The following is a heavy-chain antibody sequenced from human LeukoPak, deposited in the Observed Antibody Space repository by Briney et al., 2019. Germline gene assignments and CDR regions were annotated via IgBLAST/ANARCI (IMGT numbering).Heavy chain of an antibody. V-gene: IGHV3-30-3*01. D-gene: IGHD3-10*01. CDR1: GXTFSSYA. CDR2: ISYDGSNK. Sequence: PGRSLRLSCAASGXTFSSYAMHWVRQAPGKGLEWVAVISYDGSNKYYADSVKGRFTISRDNSKNTLYLQMNSLRAEDTALYYCVRDGIRDIPGIITIRYDYWGQGTLVTVSS. J-gene: IGHJ4*02. CDR3: VRDGIRDIPGIITIRYDY.